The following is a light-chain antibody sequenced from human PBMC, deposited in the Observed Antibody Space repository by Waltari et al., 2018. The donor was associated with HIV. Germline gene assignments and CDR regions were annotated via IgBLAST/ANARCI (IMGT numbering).Light chain of an antibody. V-gene: IGLV2-14*01. CDR2: EVS. CDR1: SSDVGGYNY. J-gene: IGLJ1*01. Sequence: QSALTQPASVSGSPGQSITISCTGTSSDVGGYNYVSWYQQHPGKAPKLMIYEVSNRPSGVSNRFSGSKSGNKASLTISGLQAEDEADYYCSSYTTSSTLGGVFGTGTKVTVL. CDR3: SSYTTSSTLGGV.